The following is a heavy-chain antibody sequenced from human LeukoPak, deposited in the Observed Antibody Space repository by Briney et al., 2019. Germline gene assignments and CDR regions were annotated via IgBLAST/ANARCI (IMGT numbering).Heavy chain of an antibody. D-gene: IGHD5-12*01. Sequence: GGSLRLSSAAPGFTFDDYAMHLVRHAPREGLERVSGISWSSGSIGYADSVKGRFTISRDNAKNSLYLQMNSLRAEDTALYYCAQSGGYDDYWGQGTLVTVSS. J-gene: IGHJ4*02. V-gene: IGHV3-9*01. CDR1: GFTFDDYA. CDR2: ISWSSGSI. CDR3: AQSGGYDDY.